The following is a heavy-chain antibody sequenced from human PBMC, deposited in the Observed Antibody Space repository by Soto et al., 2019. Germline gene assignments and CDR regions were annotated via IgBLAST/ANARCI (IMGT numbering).Heavy chain of an antibody. V-gene: IGHV5-51*01. D-gene: IGHD3-3*02. Sequence: GESLKISCKGVGYKFGSAWIGWVRQMPGKGLEWMGIIKPGTSDIRYSPSCRGHVTISADEAVSTAYLQWSSLKASDAAMYYCARQLSHICDSWGQGTLVTVSS. CDR1: GYKFGSAW. CDR3: ARQLSHICDS. J-gene: IGHJ4*02. CDR2: IKPGTSDI.